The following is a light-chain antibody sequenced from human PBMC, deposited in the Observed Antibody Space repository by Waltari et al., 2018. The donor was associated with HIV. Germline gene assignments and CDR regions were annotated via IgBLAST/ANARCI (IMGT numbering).Light chain of an antibody. CDR1: NRNTGFFHL. CDR2: GVT. Sequence: QSALTQPASVSGSPGPSLTITCTGTNRNTGFFHLVAWYQQDPGKGPQLTIDGVTSRPPGVSNRFSGSKSGNTASLTISGLQTDDEAEYYCNSYSSDDTVVFGGGTKLTVL. CDR3: NSYSSDDTVV. J-gene: IGLJ2*01. V-gene: IGLV2-14*01.